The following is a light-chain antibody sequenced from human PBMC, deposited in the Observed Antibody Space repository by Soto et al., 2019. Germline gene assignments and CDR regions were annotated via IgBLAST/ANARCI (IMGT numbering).Light chain of an antibody. J-gene: IGKJ1*01. Sequence: EIVLTQPPATLSLSPGERATLSCRASQSVSSYLAWYQQKPGQAPRLLIYDASNRATGIPARFSGSGSGTDFTLTISSLEPEDFAVYYCHQRSNWPWTFGQGTKVEIK. V-gene: IGKV3-11*01. CDR1: QSVSSY. CDR3: HQRSNWPWT. CDR2: DAS.